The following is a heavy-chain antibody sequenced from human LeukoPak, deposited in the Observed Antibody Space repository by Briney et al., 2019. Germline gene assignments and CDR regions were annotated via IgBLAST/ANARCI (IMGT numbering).Heavy chain of an antibody. CDR3: ARVPNPPYDSSGYYVDY. CDR1: GGPISSGVYY. D-gene: IGHD3-22*01. CDR2: IYYSGST. Sequence: SETLSLTCTVSGGPISSGVYYWSWIRQHPGKGLEWIGYIYYSGSTYYNPSLKSRVTRSVDTSKNQFSLKLSSVTAADTAVYYCARVPNPPYDSSGYYVDYWGQGTLVTVSS. V-gene: IGHV4-31*03. J-gene: IGHJ4*02.